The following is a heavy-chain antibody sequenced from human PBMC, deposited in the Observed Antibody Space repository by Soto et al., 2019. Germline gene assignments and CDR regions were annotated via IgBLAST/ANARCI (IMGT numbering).Heavy chain of an antibody. V-gene: IGHV1-46*01. CDR3: VREESATFMNWGFDV. CDR2: VTPINGAT. Sequence: QVQLVQSGAEVKVPGASVKVSCKAYGYTFTNQHVHWVRLAPGQGLEWMGIVTPINGATHYAERFQARVALNTDTSTNPLYLELSSLRSEDTAVYYCVREESATFMNWGFDVWGQGTLVAVSS. J-gene: IGHJ4*02. CDR1: GYTFTNQH. D-gene: IGHD3-16*01.